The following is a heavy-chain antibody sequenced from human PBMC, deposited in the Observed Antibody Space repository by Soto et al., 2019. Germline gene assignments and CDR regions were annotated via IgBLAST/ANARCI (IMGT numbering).Heavy chain of an antibody. CDR2: LSGSGGTT. CDR3: ATQRADYGSGADTFYFDS. CDR1: GVTFSNYA. Sequence: GESLRLSCSVSGVTFSNYAMNWVRQAPGKGVEWVSSLSGSGGTTYYADSVKGRFIISRDNSKNTLYLLMNSLRAEDTALYYFATQRADYGSGADTFYFDSWGQGALVTVSS. D-gene: IGHD3-10*01. J-gene: IGHJ4*02. V-gene: IGHV3-23*01.